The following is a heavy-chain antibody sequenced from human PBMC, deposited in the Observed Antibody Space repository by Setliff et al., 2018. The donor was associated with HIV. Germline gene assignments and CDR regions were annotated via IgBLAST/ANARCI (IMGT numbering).Heavy chain of an antibody. D-gene: IGHD3-3*01. CDR1: GYSLTELS. Sequence: ASVKVSCKVSGYSLTELSMHWVRQAPGKGLEWMGGFDPDDGETVYAQQFQGRVTMTEDTSTDTAYMGLSSLRSEDTAVFYCARGGSGYYDFWSGSSAFEYWGQGTLVTVS. J-gene: IGHJ4*02. CDR2: FDPDDGET. V-gene: IGHV1-24*01. CDR3: ARGGSGYYDFWSGSSAFEY.